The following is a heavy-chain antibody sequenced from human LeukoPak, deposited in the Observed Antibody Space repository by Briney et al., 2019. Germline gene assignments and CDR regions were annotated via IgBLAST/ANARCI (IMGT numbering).Heavy chain of an antibody. Sequence: PSETLSLTCAVYGGSFSGYYWSWVRQPPGKGLEGIGEINHSGSTNYNPSLKSRVTISVATSKDQFSLKLSSVTAADTAVYYCARASPGYSSSWYEPTDYFDYWGQGTLVTVSS. V-gene: IGHV4-34*01. CDR1: GGSFSGYY. D-gene: IGHD6-13*01. CDR3: ARASPGYSSSWYEPTDYFDY. CDR2: INHSGST. J-gene: IGHJ4*02.